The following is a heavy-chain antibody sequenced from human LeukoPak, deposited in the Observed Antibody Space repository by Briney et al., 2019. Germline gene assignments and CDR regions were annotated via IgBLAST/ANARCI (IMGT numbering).Heavy chain of an antibody. D-gene: IGHD2-15*01. CDR1: GGTFSSYA. J-gene: IGHJ4*02. CDR2: IIPILGIA. V-gene: IGHV1-69*04. CDR3: ARESELLRGIDH. Sequence: ASVKVSCKASGGTFSSYAISWVRQAPGQGLEWMGRIIPILGIANYAQKFQGRVTITADKSTSTAYMELSSLRSEDTAVYYCARESELLRGIDHWGQGTLVTVSS.